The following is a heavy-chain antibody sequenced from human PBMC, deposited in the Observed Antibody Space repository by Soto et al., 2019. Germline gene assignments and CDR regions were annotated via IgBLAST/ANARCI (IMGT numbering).Heavy chain of an antibody. CDR2: IYYSGST. D-gene: IGHD3-22*01. Sequence: PSETLSLTCTVSGGSISSGGYYWSWIRQHPVKGLEWIGYIYYSGSTYYNPSLKSRVTISVDTSKNQFSLKLSSVTAADTAVYYCARGGDTYYYDSSGYPEYFQHWGQGTLVTVSS. CDR1: GGSISSGGYY. V-gene: IGHV4-30-4*08. J-gene: IGHJ1*01. CDR3: ARGGDTYYYDSSGYPEYFQH.